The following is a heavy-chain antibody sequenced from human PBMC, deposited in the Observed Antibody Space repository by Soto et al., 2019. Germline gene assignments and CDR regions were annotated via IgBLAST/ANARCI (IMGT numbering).Heavy chain of an antibody. Sequence: QVQLVQSGAEVKKPGSSVKVSCKASGGTFSSFTISWVRQASGQGLEWMGGIIPIYGTANYAQKFQGRVTITADASTRTAYMELSSLRSEDTAVYYCAKDRRADWESYYYYAMDVWGQGTTVTVSS. V-gene: IGHV1-69*01. J-gene: IGHJ6*02. D-gene: IGHD1-26*01. CDR1: GGTFSSFT. CDR3: AKDRRADWESYYYYAMDV. CDR2: IIPIYGTA.